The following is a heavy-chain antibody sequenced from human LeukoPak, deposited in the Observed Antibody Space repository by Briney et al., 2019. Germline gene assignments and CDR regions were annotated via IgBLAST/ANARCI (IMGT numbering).Heavy chain of an antibody. CDR2: ISVSGGST. Sequence: GGSLRLSCAASGFTFSSYAMTWVRQAPGKGLEWVSAISVSGGSTYYADSVKGRFIISRDNSKNTLYLQMNSLRAEDTAVYYCARAMAQSIGYFDYWGQGTLVTVSS. CDR1: GFTFSSYA. D-gene: IGHD2-8*01. CDR3: ARAMAQSIGYFDY. V-gene: IGHV3-23*01. J-gene: IGHJ4*02.